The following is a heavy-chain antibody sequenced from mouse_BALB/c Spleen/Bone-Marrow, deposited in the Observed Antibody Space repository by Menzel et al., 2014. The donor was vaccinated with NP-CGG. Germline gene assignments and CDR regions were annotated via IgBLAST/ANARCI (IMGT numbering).Heavy chain of an antibody. CDR3: ARNSGAMDY. V-gene: IGHV1-80*01. Sequence: LEESGAELVRPGSSVKISCKASGYAFSSYWMNWVKQRPGQGLEWIGQIYPGDGDTNYNGKFKGKATLTADKSSSTAYTQLSSLTSEDSAVYFCARNSGAMDYWGQGTSVTVSS. CDR2: IYPGDGDT. D-gene: IGHD3-1*01. J-gene: IGHJ4*01. CDR1: GYAFSSYW.